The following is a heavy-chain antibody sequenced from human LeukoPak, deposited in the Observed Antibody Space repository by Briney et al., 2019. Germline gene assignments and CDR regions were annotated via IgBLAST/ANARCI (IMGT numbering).Heavy chain of an antibody. CDR3: ARSSLEYYDILTGFHE. D-gene: IGHD3-9*01. CDR2: IFYSGST. V-gene: IGHV4-39*07. CDR1: GASINSDTSY. J-gene: IGHJ1*01. Sequence: SETLSLTCTVSGASINSDTSYWAWIRQPPGKGLEWVGNIFYSGSTSYKPSLKSRVTISVDTSKNQFSLKLSSVTAADTAVYYCARSSLEYYDILTGFHEWGRGTLVTVSS.